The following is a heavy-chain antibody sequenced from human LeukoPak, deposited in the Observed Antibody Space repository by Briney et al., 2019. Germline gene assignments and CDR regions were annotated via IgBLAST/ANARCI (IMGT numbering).Heavy chain of an antibody. D-gene: IGHD3-9*01. CDR2: ISGSGGST. Sequence: GGSLRLSCAASGFTFSSYAMSWVRQAPGKGLEWVSAISGSGGSTYYADSVKRRFTISRDNSKNTPYLQMNSLRAEDTAVYYFAKGRDILTGPFDYWGQGTLVTVSS. V-gene: IGHV3-23*01. CDR3: AKGRDILTGPFDY. CDR1: GFTFSSYA. J-gene: IGHJ4*02.